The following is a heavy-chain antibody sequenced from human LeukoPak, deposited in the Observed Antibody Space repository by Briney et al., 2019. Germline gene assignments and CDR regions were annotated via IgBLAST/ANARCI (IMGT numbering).Heavy chain of an antibody. CDR2: ISAYNGNT. Sequence: GASVKVSCKASGYTFTSYGISWVRQVPGQGLEWMGWISAYNGNTNYAQKLQGRVTMTTDTSTSTAYMELRSLRSDDTAVYYCARSYDSSGYYYYYGMDVWGQGTTVTVSS. V-gene: IGHV1-18*01. CDR3: ARSYDSSGYYYYYGMDV. CDR1: GYTFTSYG. D-gene: IGHD3-22*01. J-gene: IGHJ6*02.